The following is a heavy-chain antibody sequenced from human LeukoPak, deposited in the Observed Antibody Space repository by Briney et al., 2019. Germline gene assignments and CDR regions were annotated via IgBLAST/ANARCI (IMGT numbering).Heavy chain of an antibody. CDR2: ISYDGINK. CDR1: RFTFSTYG. V-gene: IGHV3-30*03. Sequence: GRSLRLSCAASRFTFSTYGMHWVRQASGKGLEWVALISYDGINKYYADSVKGRFTISRDNSKSTLYLQMNSLRAEDTAVYYCARDSDGMSVWGLGTTVTVSS. CDR3: ARDSDGMSV. J-gene: IGHJ6*02.